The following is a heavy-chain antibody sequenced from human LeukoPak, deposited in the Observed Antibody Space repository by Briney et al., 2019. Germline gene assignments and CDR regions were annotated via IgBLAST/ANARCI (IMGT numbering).Heavy chain of an antibody. CDR2: INPNSGGT. V-gene: IGHV1-2*02. D-gene: IGHD3-10*01. CDR1: GYTFINHW. Sequence: ASVKVSCKASGYTFINHWMHWVRQAPGQGLEWMGWINPNSGGTNYAQKFQGRVTMTRDTSISTAYMELSRLRSDDTAVYYCARDMSITMVRGVIYYFDYWGQGTLVTVSS. J-gene: IGHJ4*02. CDR3: ARDMSITMVRGVIYYFDY.